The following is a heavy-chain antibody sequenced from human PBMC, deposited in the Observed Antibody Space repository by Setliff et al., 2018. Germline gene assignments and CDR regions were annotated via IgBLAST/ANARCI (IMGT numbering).Heavy chain of an antibody. D-gene: IGHD1-1*01. V-gene: IGHV3-23*01. Sequence: ETLSLSCAASGFAFSSFAMTWVRQAPGKRLEWVSTISGAGGNMYYADSVQGRFVISRDNSMNTLDLQMNSLRVEDTALYYCAKVKKQLIRGSGFDLWGQGTLVTVSS. CDR2: ISGAGGNM. CDR3: AKVKKQLIRGSGFDL. J-gene: IGHJ4*02. CDR1: GFAFSSFA.